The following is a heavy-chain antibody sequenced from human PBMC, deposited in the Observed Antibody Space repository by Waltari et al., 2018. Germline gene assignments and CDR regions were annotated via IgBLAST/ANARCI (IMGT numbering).Heavy chain of an antibody. CDR3: ARDSSSGWYVSDY. CDR2: MNPNSGNT. J-gene: IGHJ4*02. CDR1: GYTFTIND. D-gene: IGHD6-19*01. V-gene: IGHV1-8*03. Sequence: QVQLVQSGAEGKKPGASVKVSCKASGYTFTINDINWVRQATGQGPEWMGWMNPNSGNTGYAQKFQGRVTITRNTSISTAYMELSSLRSEDTAMYYCARDSSSGWYVSDYWGQGTLVTVSS.